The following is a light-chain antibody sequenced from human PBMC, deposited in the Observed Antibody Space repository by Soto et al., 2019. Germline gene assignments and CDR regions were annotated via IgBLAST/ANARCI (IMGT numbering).Light chain of an antibody. CDR2: IND. J-gene: IGLJ1*01. V-gene: IGLV1-44*01. Sequence: QSVLTQPPSVSGTPGQRGRISCSGSRANIGSNSVNWYQQLAGTAPKLLIYINDQRPSGVPDRFSGSTSGTSVSLAISGLQSEDEADYYCASWDDRLTGYVFGTGTKVTVL. CDR1: RANIGSNS. CDR3: ASWDDRLTGYV.